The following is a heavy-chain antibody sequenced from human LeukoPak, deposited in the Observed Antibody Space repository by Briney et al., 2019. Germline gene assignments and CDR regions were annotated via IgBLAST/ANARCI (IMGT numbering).Heavy chain of an antibody. CDR2: IGGSGGST. Sequence: GGSLRLSCADSEFTFSNYAMSWVRQALGKGLEWVSAIGGSGGSTYYADSVKGRFTISRDNSKNTLYLQMNNLRAEDTAVYYCAKGADGGYSYGYGYWGQGTLVTVSS. CDR1: EFTFSNYA. CDR3: AKGADGGYSYGYGY. V-gene: IGHV3-23*01. D-gene: IGHD5-18*01. J-gene: IGHJ4*02.